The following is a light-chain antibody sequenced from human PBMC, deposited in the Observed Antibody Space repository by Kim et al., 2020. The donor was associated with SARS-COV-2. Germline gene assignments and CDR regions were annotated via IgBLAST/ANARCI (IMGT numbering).Light chain of an antibody. CDR1: KLGDKY. CDR3: QAWDSGITYV. V-gene: IGLV3-1*01. J-gene: IGLJ1*01. Sequence: CQGQRASITCTGDKLGDKYVGWYQQRPGRAPVLVIYQDSKRPSGIPGRFSGSKSGNTATLTIGGTQAMDEADYYCQAWDSGITYVFGTGTKVTVL. CDR2: QDS.